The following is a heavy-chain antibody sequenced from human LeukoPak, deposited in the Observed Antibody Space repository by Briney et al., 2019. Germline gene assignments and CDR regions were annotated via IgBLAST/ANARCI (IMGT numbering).Heavy chain of an antibody. J-gene: IGHJ3*02. V-gene: IGHV4-59*01. CDR1: GGSISSYY. D-gene: IGHD1-1*01. CDR3: ARRNDPNAFDI. CDR2: FYYSGST. Sequence: PSETLSLTCTVSGGSISSYYWSWIRQPPGKGLEWIGYFYYSGSTNYNPSLKSRVTISVDTSMNQFSLKLSSVTAADTAVYYCARRNDPNAFDIWGQGTMVTVSS.